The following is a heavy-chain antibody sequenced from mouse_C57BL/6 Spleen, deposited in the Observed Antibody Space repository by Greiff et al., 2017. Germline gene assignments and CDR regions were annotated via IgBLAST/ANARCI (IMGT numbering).Heavy chain of an antibody. J-gene: IGHJ3*01. CDR3: TLIYYTWFAY. Sequence: QLQQSGAELVRPGASVTLSCKASGYTFTDYEMHWVKQTPVHGLEWIGAIDPETGGTAYNQKFKGKAILTADKSSSTAYMELRSLTSEDSAVYYCTLIYYTWFAYWGQGTLVTVSA. D-gene: IGHD2-1*01. V-gene: IGHV1-15*01. CDR2: IDPETGGT. CDR1: GYTFTDYE.